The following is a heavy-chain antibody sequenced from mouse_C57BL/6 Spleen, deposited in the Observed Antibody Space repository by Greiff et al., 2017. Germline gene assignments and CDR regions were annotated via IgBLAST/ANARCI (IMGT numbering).Heavy chain of an antibody. J-gene: IGHJ2*01. CDR1: GYTFTSYW. CDR3: ARSTNWDEGFDY. CDR2: IHPNSGST. Sequence: QVQLQQPGAELVKPGASVKLSCKASGYTFTSYWMHWVKQRPGQGLEWIGIIHPNSGSTNYNEKFKSKATLTVDKSSSTAYMQLSSLTSEDSAVYYCARSTNWDEGFDYWGQGTTLTVSS. V-gene: IGHV1-64*01. D-gene: IGHD4-1*01.